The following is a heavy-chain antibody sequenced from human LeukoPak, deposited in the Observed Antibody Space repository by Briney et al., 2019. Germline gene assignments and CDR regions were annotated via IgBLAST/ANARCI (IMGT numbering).Heavy chain of an antibody. V-gene: IGHV3-11*04. CDR2: ISSGGNTI. CDR3: ARVGTHYDFWSGYWDY. J-gene: IGHJ4*02. Sequence: PGGSLRLSCAASGFTFSDYYLSWIRQAPEKGLEWVSYISSGGNTIYYADSVRGRFTISRDNAKNSLYLQMDSLRAEDTAVYYCARVGTHYDFWSGYWDYWGQGTLVTVSS. CDR1: GFTFSDYY. D-gene: IGHD3-3*01.